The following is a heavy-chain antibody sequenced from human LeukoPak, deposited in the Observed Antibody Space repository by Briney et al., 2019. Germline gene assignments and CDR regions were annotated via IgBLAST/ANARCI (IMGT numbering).Heavy chain of an antibody. J-gene: IGHJ4*02. CDR3: ARDGAVLTGYYDY. CDR1: GFTVSSNY. D-gene: IGHD3-9*01. CDR2: IYSGGST. Sequence: PGFSLRLSCAASGFTVSSNYLSWVLQAPGHGLEWVSTIYSGGSTYYADSVTGRFTISRDNSKNTLYLQMNSLRAEDTAVYYCARDGAVLTGYYDYWGQGTLVTVSS. V-gene: IGHV3-66*01.